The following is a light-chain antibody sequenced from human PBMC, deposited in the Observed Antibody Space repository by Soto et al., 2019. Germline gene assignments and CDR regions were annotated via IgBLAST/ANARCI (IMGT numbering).Light chain of an antibody. Sequence: DIQMTQSPSSLSASVGDRVNITGRASRSISGYLNWYQQKPGKAPHLLIYAASRLQSGVTSRFSGSGSGTDFALPLHSLHPEDFASYSCKQTSRLPGTFAQGTKVDIK. CDR2: AAS. J-gene: IGKJ1*01. CDR3: KQTSRLPGT. CDR1: RSISGY. V-gene: IGKV1-39*01.